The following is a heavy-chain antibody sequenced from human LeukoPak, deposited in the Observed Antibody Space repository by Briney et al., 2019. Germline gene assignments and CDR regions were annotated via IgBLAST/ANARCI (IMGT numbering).Heavy chain of an antibody. Sequence: SVKVSCKPSGGTFSSYAISWVRQAPGQGLEWVGRIIPILGIANYAQKFQGRVTITADKSTSTAYMELSSLRSEDTAVYYCARVNTAMVTSWFDPWGQGTLVTVSS. CDR2: IIPILGIA. V-gene: IGHV1-69*04. CDR1: GGTFSSYA. CDR3: ARVNTAMVTSWFDP. J-gene: IGHJ5*02. D-gene: IGHD5-18*01.